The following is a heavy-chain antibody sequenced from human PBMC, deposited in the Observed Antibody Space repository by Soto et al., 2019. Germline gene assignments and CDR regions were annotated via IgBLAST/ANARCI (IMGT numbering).Heavy chain of an antibody. CDR1: GFTFSTYG. V-gene: IGHV3-33*01. CDR2: IWYDGSNK. D-gene: IGHD1-26*01. J-gene: IGHJ6*02. CDR3: ARGGGSGSSFVGYYYYTLDV. Sequence: QVQLVESGGGVVQPGRSLRLSCTASGFTFSTYGMHWVRQAPGKGLEWVTVIWYDGSNKYYADSVKGRFTISRDNSKNTPYLQMNSLRADETAVYYCARGGGSGSSFVGYYYYTLDVWGQGTTVTVSS.